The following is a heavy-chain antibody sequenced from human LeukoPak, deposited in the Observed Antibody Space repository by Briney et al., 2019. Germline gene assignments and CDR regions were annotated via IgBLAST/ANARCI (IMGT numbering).Heavy chain of an antibody. V-gene: IGHV4-4*02. J-gene: IGHJ4*02. D-gene: IGHD5-12*01. CDR1: GGSVTSTNW. Sequence: SGTLSLTCGVSGGSVTSTNWWTWVRQPPGKGLEWIGEVHLDGRTNYNPSLKSRLTMSVDLSENHISLKLTSVTAADTAVYYCARGVAGYGPYDYWGQGTLVTVSS. CDR3: ARGVAGYGPYDY. CDR2: VHLDGRT.